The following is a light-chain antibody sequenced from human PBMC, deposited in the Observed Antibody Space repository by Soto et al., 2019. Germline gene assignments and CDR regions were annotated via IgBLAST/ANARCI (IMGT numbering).Light chain of an antibody. CDR2: DAS. J-gene: IGKJ4*01. CDR3: QQRSNWPLT. Sequence: EIVLTQSPATLSLSPGERATLSCRARQSVSSYLAWYQQKPGQAPRLLIYDASNRATGIPARFSGSGSETDFTLTRSRLEPEDFAVYYCQQRSNWPLTFVGGTSVEIK. V-gene: IGKV3-11*01. CDR1: QSVSSY.